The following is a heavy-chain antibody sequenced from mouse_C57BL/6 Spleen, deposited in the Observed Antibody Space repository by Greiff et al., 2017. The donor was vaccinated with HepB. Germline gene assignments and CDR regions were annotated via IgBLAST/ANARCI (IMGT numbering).Heavy chain of an antibody. CDR3: ARNDYSKGYYAMDY. CDR2: IWTGGGT. V-gene: IGHV2-9-1*01. Sequence: VQVVESGPGLVAPSQSLSITCTVSGFSLTSYAISWVRQPPGKGLEWLGVIWTGGGTNYNSALKSRLSISKDNSKSQVFLKMNSLQTDDTARYYCARNDYSKGYYAMDYWGQGTSVTVSS. CDR1: GFSLTSYA. D-gene: IGHD2-5*01. J-gene: IGHJ4*01.